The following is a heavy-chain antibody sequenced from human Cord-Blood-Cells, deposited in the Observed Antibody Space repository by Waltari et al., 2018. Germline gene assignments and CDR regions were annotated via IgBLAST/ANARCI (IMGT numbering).Heavy chain of an antibody. J-gene: IGHJ3*02. Sequence: QVQLQQWGAGLLKPSETLSLTCAVYGGSFSGYYWSWIRQPPGKGLEWIGEIIHSGSTNYTPALKSRVTISVVTSKNQFALKLSAVTAADTAVYYCARRYKILGSGSYYDAFDIWGQGTMVTVSS. CDR2: IIHSGST. CDR1: GGSFSGYY. V-gene: IGHV4-34*12. CDR3: ARRYKILGSGSYYDAFDI. D-gene: IGHD3-10*01.